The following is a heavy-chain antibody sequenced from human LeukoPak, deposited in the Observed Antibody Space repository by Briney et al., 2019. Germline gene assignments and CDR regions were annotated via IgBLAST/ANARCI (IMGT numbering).Heavy chain of an antibody. J-gene: IGHJ4*02. V-gene: IGHV3-53*01. CDR3: ARASSSWYSFYFDY. CDR1: GFTVSSNY. D-gene: IGHD6-13*01. Sequence: GSLRLSCAASGFTVSSNYMSWVRQAPGKGLEWVSAISGGGGSTYYAESVKGRFTISRDNAKNSLYLQMNSLRAEDTAVYYCARASSSWYSFYFDYWGQGTLVTVSS. CDR2: ISGGGGST.